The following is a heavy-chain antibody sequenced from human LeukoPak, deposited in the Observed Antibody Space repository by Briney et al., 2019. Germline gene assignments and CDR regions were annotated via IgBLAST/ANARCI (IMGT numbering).Heavy chain of an antibody. CDR3: ARDVRGALDF. D-gene: IGHD2-15*01. CDR1: GFTFSRYW. CDR2: IRGDAGDK. J-gene: IGHJ4*02. Sequence: PGGSLRLSCAASGFTFSRYWMAWVRQAPGKGLEWVANIRGDAGDKGSADSVKGRFTISRDNDKNSLHLQMNSLTAEDTAVYYYARDVRGALDFWGQGTLVVVSS. V-gene: IGHV3-7*01.